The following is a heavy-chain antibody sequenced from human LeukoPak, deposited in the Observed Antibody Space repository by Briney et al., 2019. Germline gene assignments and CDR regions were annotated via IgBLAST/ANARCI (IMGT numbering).Heavy chain of an antibody. V-gene: IGHV1-2*02. CDR1: EYSFTDYY. Sequence: ASVKVSCKASEYSFTDYYIHWVRQAPGQGLGWMGWINPNSGGTNSAQKFQVRITLTRDTSISTAYMELSRLRSDDTAVYYCAREVDTAMVRLLDYWGQGTLVTVSS. D-gene: IGHD5-18*01. CDR3: AREVDTAMVRLLDY. CDR2: INPNSGGT. J-gene: IGHJ4*02.